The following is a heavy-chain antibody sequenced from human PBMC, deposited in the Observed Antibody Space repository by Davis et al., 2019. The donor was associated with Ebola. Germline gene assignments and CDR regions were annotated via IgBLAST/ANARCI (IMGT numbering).Heavy chain of an antibody. D-gene: IGHD1-26*01. Sequence: GGSLRLSCAASGFTFSKYAMTWARQAPGKGLEWVSAITISGGTTYYADSVKGRFTISRDNSKNTLYLQMNGLRVEDTAIYYCAKDTSNIWFDIWGQGTNVTVSS. CDR3: AKDTSNIWFDI. J-gene: IGHJ3*02. CDR1: GFTFSKYA. V-gene: IGHV3-23*01. CDR2: ITISGGTT.